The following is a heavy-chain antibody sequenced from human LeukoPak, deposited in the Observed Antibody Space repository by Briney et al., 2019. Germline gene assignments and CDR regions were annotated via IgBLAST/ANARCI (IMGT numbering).Heavy chain of an antibody. CDR1: GDSINSGGYY. D-gene: IGHD3-3*01. V-gene: IGHV4-31*03. Sequence: SETLSLTCTVSGDSINSGGYYWSWIRQHPGKGLEWIGYIYYSGSPYYNPSLESRISISIDTSKNQFSLKLNSVTAADTAVYYCARGGAFWSAFYRAIEYWGLGTQVIASS. J-gene: IGHJ4*02. CDR3: ARGGAFWSAFYRAIEY. CDR2: IYYSGSP.